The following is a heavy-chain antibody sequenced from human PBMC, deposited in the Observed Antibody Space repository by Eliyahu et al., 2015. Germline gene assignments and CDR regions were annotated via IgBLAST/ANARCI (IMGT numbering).Heavy chain of an antibody. CDR3: AKDRVLTGIMGAETY. D-gene: IGHD2-21*02. V-gene: IGHV3-30*18. Sequence: QVQLVESGGGVVQPGRSXRXXCAAXGXXXXSXGMHWVRQAPGKGLEWVAVISSDGSNKYYADSVKGRFTISRDNSKNTLYLQMNSLRAEDTAMYYCAKDRVLTGIMGAETYWGQGTLVIVSS. CDR1: GXXXXSXG. CDR2: ISSDGSNK. J-gene: IGHJ4*02.